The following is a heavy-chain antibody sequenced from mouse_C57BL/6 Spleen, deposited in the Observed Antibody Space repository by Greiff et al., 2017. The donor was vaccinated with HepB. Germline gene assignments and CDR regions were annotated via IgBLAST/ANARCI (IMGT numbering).Heavy chain of an antibody. D-gene: IGHD1-1*01. J-gene: IGHJ3*01. CDR1: GYTFTGYW. Sequence: QVQLQQSGAELMKPGASVKLSCKATGYTFTGYWIEWVKQRPGHGLEWIGEILPGSGSTNYNEKFKGKATYTADTSSNTAYRQLRSQTPEDSAIYYCARSGDYYGSRAWFAYWGQGTLVTVSA. CDR2: ILPGSGST. V-gene: IGHV1-9*01. CDR3: ARSGDYYGSRAWFAY.